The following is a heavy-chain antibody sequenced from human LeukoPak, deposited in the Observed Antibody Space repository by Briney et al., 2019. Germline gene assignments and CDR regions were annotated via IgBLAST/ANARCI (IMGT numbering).Heavy chain of an antibody. CDR3: ARRYYSYYMDV. V-gene: IGHV1-69*05. Sequence: GASVKVSCKASGGTFSSYAISWVRQAPGQGLEWMGGIIPIFGTANYAQKFQGRVTMTTDTSTSTAYMELRSLRSDDTAVYFCARRYYSYYMDVWGKGTTVTVSS. CDR2: IIPIFGTA. J-gene: IGHJ6*03. CDR1: GGTFSSYA.